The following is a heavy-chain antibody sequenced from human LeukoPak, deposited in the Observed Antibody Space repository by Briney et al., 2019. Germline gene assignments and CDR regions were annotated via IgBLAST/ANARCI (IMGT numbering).Heavy chain of an antibody. Sequence: GESLKISCKGSGYTFSNYWIGWVRQMPGKGLEWMGIIYPGDSDTRYSPTFRGQVTISADKSISTAYLQWSSLKTSDTAMYYCARVRGYSSSSGYYYYGMDVWGQGTTVTVSS. CDR3: ARVRGYSSSSGYYYYGMDV. J-gene: IGHJ6*02. V-gene: IGHV5-51*01. CDR1: GYTFSNYW. D-gene: IGHD6-6*01. CDR2: IYPGDSDT.